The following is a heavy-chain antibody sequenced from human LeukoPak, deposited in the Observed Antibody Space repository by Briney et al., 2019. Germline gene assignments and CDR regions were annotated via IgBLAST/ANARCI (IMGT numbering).Heavy chain of an antibody. CDR3: ARQGYYV. CDR1: GFTFSNFE. J-gene: IGHJ4*02. V-gene: IGHV3-48*03. Sequence: GESLKISCAASGFTFSNFEMNWVRQAPEKGLEWVSYITSSGSTIYYADSVKGRFTISRDNAKNSLYLQMNSLRAEDTALYYCARQGYYVWGQGTLVTVSS. D-gene: IGHD3-10*02. CDR2: ITSSGSTI.